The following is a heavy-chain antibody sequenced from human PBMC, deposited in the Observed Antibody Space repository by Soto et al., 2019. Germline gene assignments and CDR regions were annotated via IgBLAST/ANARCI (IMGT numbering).Heavy chain of an antibody. CDR2: INQDGGVT. V-gene: IGHV3-7*03. J-gene: IGHJ4*02. Sequence: GGSLRVSCVASGFTCSGSFMGWIRQAPGKGLEWVANINQDGGVTYYVDSVEGRFTISRDNTKDSLYLQMNSLRGEDTAIYYCARYYRGSGRYFFDYWGQGTPVTAPQ. D-gene: IGHD6-19*01. CDR3: ARYYRGSGRYFFDY. CDR1: GFTCSGSF.